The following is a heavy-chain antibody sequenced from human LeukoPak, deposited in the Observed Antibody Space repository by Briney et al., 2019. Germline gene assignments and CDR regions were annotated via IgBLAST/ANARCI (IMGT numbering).Heavy chain of an antibody. CDR1: GYTFTSYY. Sequence: GASVKVSCKASGYTFTSYYMHWVRQAPGQGLEWMGIINPSGGSTSYAQKFQGRVTMTRDTSTSTVYMELSSLRSEDTAVYYCARAGTVVTHHYWYFDLWGRGTLVTVSS. J-gene: IGHJ2*01. CDR2: INPSGGST. V-gene: IGHV1-46*01. D-gene: IGHD4-23*01. CDR3: ARAGTVVTHHYWYFDL.